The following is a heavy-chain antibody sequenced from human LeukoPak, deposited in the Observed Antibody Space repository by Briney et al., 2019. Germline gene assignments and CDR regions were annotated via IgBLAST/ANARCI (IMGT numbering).Heavy chain of an antibody. D-gene: IGHD4-17*01. V-gene: IGHV3-23*01. CDR3: AKQPAVTTYFDY. CDR2: ISGSGGST. CDR1: GFTFSTYA. J-gene: IGHJ4*02. Sequence: GGSLRLSCAASGFTFSTYAMSWVRQAPGKGQEWVSGISGSGGSTYYADSVKGRFTISRDNSKNTLYLEMNSLRAEDTAVYYCAKQPAVTTYFDYWGQGTLVTVSS.